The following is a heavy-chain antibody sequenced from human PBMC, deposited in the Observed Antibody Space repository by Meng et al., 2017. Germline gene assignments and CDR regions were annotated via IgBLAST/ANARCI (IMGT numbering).Heavy chain of an antibody. V-gene: IGHV1-69*01. CDR3: ASNDGTGDRTGGDY. J-gene: IGHJ4*02. Sequence: QWRVGQSGLGGKMPGPSVMSASKASAGTFTSYAISWVRKAPGQGLEWMGGIIPIFGTANYAQKFQGRVTITADESTSTAYMELSSLRSEDTAVYYCASNDGTGDRTGGDYWGQGTLVTVSS. CDR1: AGTFTSYA. CDR2: IIPIFGTA. D-gene: IGHD7-27*01.